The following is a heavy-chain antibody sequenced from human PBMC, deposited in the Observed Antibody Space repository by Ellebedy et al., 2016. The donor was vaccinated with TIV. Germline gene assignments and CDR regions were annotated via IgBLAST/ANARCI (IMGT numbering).Heavy chain of an antibody. CDR2: ISYDGSNK. CDR3: ARDQREVILNLFDY. V-gene: IGHV3-30*03. Sequence: GESLKISCAASGFTFSSYGMHWVRQAPGKGLEWVAVISYDGSNKYYADSVKGRFTISRDSIKNTLSLQMNSLRAEDTAVYHCARDQREVILNLFDYWGQGTPVTVSS. D-gene: IGHD3-10*01. J-gene: IGHJ4*02. CDR1: GFTFSSYG.